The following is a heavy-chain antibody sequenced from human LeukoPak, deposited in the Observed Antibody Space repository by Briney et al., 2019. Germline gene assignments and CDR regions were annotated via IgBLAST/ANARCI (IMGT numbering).Heavy chain of an antibody. CDR3: ARGHCSIPNCYWHFDL. J-gene: IGHJ2*01. Sequence: VGSLRLSCVASGFTFSDYYMSWIRQAPGKGLEWLSYITGSDHSMLYADSVKGRFAISRDNAKNSVYLHLNSLRAEDTAVYYCARGHCSIPNCYWHFDLWGRGALVTVSS. D-gene: IGHD2-2*01. V-gene: IGHV3-11*01. CDR1: GFTFSDYY. CDR2: ITGSDHSM.